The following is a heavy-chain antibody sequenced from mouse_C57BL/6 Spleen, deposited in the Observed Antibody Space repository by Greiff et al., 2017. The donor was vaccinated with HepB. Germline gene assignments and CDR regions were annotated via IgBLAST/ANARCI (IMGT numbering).Heavy chain of an antibody. CDR3: ARSLDSSGYGNYAMDY. J-gene: IGHJ4*01. CDR2: IYPSDSET. Sequence: VQLQQPGAELVRPGSSVKLSCKASGYTFTSYWMDWVKQRPGQGLEWIGNIYPSDSETHYNQKFKDKATLTVDKSSSTAYMQLSSLTSEDSAVYYCARSLDSSGYGNYAMDYWGQGTSVTVSS. D-gene: IGHD3-2*02. V-gene: IGHV1-61*01. CDR1: GYTFTSYW.